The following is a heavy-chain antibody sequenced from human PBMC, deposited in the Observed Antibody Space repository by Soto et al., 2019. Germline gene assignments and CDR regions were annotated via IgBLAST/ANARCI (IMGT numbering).Heavy chain of an antibody. V-gene: IGHV2-26*01. CDR2: IFSNDEK. D-gene: IGHD3-22*01. CDR1: GFSLSNPRMG. CDR3: ARIQRISMIVVSKPYFDY. Sequence: SGPTLVNPTETLTLTCTVSGFSLSNPRMGGSWIRQPPGKALEWLAHIFSNDEKSYSTSLKSRLTISRDTSKSQVVLTMTNMDPVDTATYYCARIQRISMIVVSKPYFDYWGQGXLVTVYS. J-gene: IGHJ4*02.